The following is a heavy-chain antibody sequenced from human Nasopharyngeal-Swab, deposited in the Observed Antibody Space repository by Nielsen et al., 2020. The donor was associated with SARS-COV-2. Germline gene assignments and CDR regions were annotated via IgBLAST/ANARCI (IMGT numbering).Heavy chain of an antibody. J-gene: IGHJ6*02. CDR2: IYYSGST. D-gene: IGHD4-17*01. CDR1: GGSISSSSYY. CDR3: AREGPWYYGDYYYGMDV. Sequence: SETLSLTCTVSGGSISSSSYYWGWIRQPPGKGLEWIGSIYYSGSTNYNPSLQSRVTISVDTSKNQFSLKLSSVTAADTAVYYCAREGPWYYGDYYYGMDVWGQGTTVTVSS. V-gene: IGHV4-39*07.